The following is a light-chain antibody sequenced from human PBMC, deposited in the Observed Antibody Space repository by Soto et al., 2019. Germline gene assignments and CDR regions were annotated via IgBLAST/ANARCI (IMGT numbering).Light chain of an antibody. CDR2: WAS. V-gene: IGKV4-1*01. Sequence: DIVMTQSPESLAVSLGERATINCKSSQRVLYSSSNKNYLAWYQQKPGQPPKLLIYWASTRESGVPDRFSGSGSGTDFTLTISSLQAEDVAVYYCQQYCSSPWTFGQGTKVEIK. J-gene: IGKJ1*01. CDR3: QQYCSSPWT. CDR1: QRVLYSSSNKNY.